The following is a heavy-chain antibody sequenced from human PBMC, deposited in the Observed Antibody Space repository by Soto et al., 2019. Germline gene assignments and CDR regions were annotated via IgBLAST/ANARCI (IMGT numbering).Heavy chain of an antibody. CDR3: ARPVTADC. CDR1: GFTFSTYA. CDR2: INPNGNNK. J-gene: IGHJ4*02. Sequence: EVHLLESGGGLVQPGGSLRLSCAASGFTFSTYAMSWVRQAPGKGPEWVSSINPNGNNKYYRDSVKGRFTISRDNSKNTVYLQMNSLRVEDTAVYYGARPVTADCWGQGTLVTVSS. D-gene: IGHD2-21*02. V-gene: IGHV3-23*01.